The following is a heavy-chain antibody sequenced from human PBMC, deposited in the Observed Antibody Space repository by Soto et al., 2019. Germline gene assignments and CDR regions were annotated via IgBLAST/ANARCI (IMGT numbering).Heavy chain of an antibody. D-gene: IGHD6-6*01. CDR2: ISFDGTNK. J-gene: IGHJ5*02. CDR1: GFTFSNYA. V-gene: IGHV3-30*18. CDR3: AKDVGSSPNYFAP. Sequence: PGGSLRLSCAASGFTFSNYAMHWVRQGPAKGLEWVAVISFDGTNKHYADSVKGRFTISRDNSKNTLYLHMNSLRPEDTAVYSCAKDVGSSPNYFAPWGQGTLVTVSS.